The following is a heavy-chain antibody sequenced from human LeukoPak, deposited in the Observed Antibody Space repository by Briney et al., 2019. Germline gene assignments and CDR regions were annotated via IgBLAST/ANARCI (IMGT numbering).Heavy chain of an antibody. Sequence: PGGSLRLSCAASGFTVSSNYMSWVRQAPGKGLERVSVIYSGGSTYYADSVKGRFTISRDNSKNTLYLQMNSLRAEDTAVYYCARGGSYGTAGPKFDYWGQGTLVTVSS. V-gene: IGHV3-53*01. CDR1: GFTVSSNY. D-gene: IGHD2-8*02. J-gene: IGHJ4*02. CDR2: IYSGGST. CDR3: ARGGSYGTAGPKFDY.